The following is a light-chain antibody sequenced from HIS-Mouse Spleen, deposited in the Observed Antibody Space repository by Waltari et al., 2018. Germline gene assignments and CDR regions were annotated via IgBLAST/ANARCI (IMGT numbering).Light chain of an antibody. CDR1: SGDSSYA. CDR3: QTWGTGIHV. V-gene: IGLV4-69*01. Sequence: QLVLTQSPSASASLGASVKLTCTLSSGDSSYAIAWPQQQPEKGPRYLMKLNSDGSHSKGDGIPDRFSGSSSGAERYLTISSLQSEDEADYYCQTWGTGIHVFGSGTKVTVL. J-gene: IGLJ6*01. CDR2: LNSDGSH.